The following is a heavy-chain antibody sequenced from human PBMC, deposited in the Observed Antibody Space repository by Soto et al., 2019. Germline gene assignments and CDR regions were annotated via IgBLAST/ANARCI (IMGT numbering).Heavy chain of an antibody. CDR3: AREVGSNSWTYYYGMDV. CDR2: MNPYGGGT. CDR1: GYVFTNYV. J-gene: IGHJ6*02. V-gene: IGHV1-46*01. Sequence: QVQLVQSGAEVKKPGASVKVSCKASGYVFTNYVMHWVRQAPGQGLEWMGMMNPYGGGTSDAQKFAGRVTMTRDSATSTVYMDLSSLISEDTALYFGAREVGSNSWTYYYGMDVWGQGTSVTVSS. D-gene: IGHD6-13*01.